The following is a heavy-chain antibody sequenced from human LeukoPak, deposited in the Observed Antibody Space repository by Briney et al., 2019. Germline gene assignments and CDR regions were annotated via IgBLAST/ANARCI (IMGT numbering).Heavy chain of an antibody. Sequence: PSETLSLTCTVSGDSVSSGNYYLSWIRQPPGKGLDWITYMSPSGTTKYNPSLKSRVTTSVDTPRTQFSLRLSSVTAADTAVYYCARGQDDRSGTFDYWGQGILVTVSS. CDR3: ARGQDDRSGTFDY. V-gene: IGHV4-61*01. D-gene: IGHD3-22*01. CDR2: MSPSGTT. CDR1: GDSVSSGNYY. J-gene: IGHJ4*02.